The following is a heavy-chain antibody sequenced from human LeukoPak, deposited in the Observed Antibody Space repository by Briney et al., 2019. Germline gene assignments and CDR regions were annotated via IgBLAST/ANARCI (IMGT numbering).Heavy chain of an antibody. D-gene: IGHD5-12*01. Sequence: SETLSLTCTVSGGSISSGGYYWSWIRQPPGKGLEWIGYIYHSGSTYYNPSLKSRVTISVDRSKNQFSLKLSSVTAADTAVYYCAREGGYGIRRNFDYWGQGTLVTVSS. CDR2: IYHSGST. CDR3: AREGGYGIRRNFDY. J-gene: IGHJ4*02. V-gene: IGHV4-30-2*01. CDR1: GGSISSGGYY.